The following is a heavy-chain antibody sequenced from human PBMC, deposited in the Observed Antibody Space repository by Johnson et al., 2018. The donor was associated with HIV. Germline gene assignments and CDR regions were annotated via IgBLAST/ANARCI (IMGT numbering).Heavy chain of an antibody. Sequence: QVQLVESGGGVVQPGRSLRLSCAASGFTFSSYAMHWVRQAPGKGLEWVAFIRYDGSNKYYADSVKGRFTISRDNSKNKLYLQMTSLRAEDTAVYYCASFAAAGDAFDIWGQVTMVTVSS. D-gene: IGHD6-13*01. CDR1: GFTFSSYA. CDR3: ASFAAAGDAFDI. CDR2: IRYDGSNK. V-gene: IGHV3-30*02. J-gene: IGHJ3*02.